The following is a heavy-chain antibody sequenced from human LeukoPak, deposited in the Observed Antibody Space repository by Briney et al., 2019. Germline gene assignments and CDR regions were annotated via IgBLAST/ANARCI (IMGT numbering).Heavy chain of an antibody. CDR1: EFAFRDYF. V-gene: IGHV3-11*01. D-gene: IGHD4-17*01. CDR3: ARGRRWATVTTSGEGAEYFQH. Sequence: GGSLRLSCAASEFAFRDYFMTWIRQAPGKRLEWVAYISGSGSTIYYADSVKGRFTISRDNAKNSLYLQMNSLRAEDTAVYYCARGRRWATVTTSGEGAEYFQHWGQGTLVTVSS. CDR2: ISGSGSTI. J-gene: IGHJ1*01.